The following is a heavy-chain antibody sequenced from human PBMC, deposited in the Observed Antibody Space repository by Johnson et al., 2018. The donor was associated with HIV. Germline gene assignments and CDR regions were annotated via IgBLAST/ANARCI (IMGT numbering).Heavy chain of an antibody. D-gene: IGHD4-17*01. CDR2: ISWNSGSI. CDR3: ARGGLGDYVVAFDI. J-gene: IGHJ3*02. V-gene: IGHV3-9*01. CDR1: GFTFDDYA. Sequence: VQLVESGGGLVQPGRSLRLSCAASGFTFDDYAMHWVRQAPGKGLEWVSGISWNSGSIGYADSVKGRFTISRDNAKNSLYLQMNSLRAEDTALYYCARGGLGDYVVAFDIWGQGTMVTVSS.